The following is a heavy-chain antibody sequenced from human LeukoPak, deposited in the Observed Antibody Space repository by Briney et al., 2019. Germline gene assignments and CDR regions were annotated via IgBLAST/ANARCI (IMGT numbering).Heavy chain of an antibody. V-gene: IGHV4-61*02. CDR2: IYTSGST. Sequence: PSETLSLTCTVSGGSISGSNYYWSWIRQPAGKGLEWIGRIYTSGSTNYNPSLKSRVTMSVDTSKNQFSLKLSSVTAADTAVYYCARSASGIAAAGNYYYMDVWGKGTTVTVSS. J-gene: IGHJ6*03. CDR1: GGSISGSNYY. D-gene: IGHD6-13*01. CDR3: ARSASGIAAAGNYYYMDV.